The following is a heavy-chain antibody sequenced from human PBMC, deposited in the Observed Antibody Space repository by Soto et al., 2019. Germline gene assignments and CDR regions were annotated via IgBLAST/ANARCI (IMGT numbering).Heavy chain of an antibody. D-gene: IGHD3-10*01. V-gene: IGHV1-69*01. CDR1: GGIFSTYA. J-gene: IGHJ4*02. CDR3: ARDRDDYGSGNYYNRIDF. CDR2: IIPIFGTP. Sequence: QVQLVQSGAEVKKPGSSVKVSYKASGGIFSTYAISWLRQSPGQGLEWMGGIIPIFGTPNYAQKFQGRVTITADESTTTAYLEVTRLRADDTAVYYCARDRDDYGSGNYYNRIDFWGQGTLVTVSS.